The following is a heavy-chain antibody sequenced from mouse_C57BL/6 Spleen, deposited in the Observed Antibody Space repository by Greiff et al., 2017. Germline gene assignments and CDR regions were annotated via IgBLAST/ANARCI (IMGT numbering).Heavy chain of an antibody. V-gene: IGHV5-17*01. D-gene: IGHD1-1*01. CDR3: ARAYGSSYLYFDV. CDR2: ISSGSSTI. CDR1: GFTFSDYG. J-gene: IGHJ1*03. Sequence: EVKLMESGGGLVKPGGSLKLSCAASGFTFSDYGMHWVRQAPEKGLEWVAYISSGSSTIYYADTVKGRFTISRDNAKNTLFLQMTSLRSEDTAMYYCARAYGSSYLYFDVWGTGTTVTVSS.